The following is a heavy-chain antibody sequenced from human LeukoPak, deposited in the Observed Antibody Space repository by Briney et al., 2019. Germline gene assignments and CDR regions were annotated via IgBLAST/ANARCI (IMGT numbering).Heavy chain of an antibody. CDR3: ARFTGYCSSTSCYPVMSIRDAFDI. Sequence: SETLSLTCAVYGGSFSGYYWSWIRHPPGKGLEWIGEINHSGNTNHNPSLKSRVTISVDTTKNQFSLKLSSVTAADTAVYYCARFTGYCSSTSCYPVMSIRDAFDIWGQGTMVTVSS. D-gene: IGHD2-2*03. V-gene: IGHV4-34*01. J-gene: IGHJ3*02. CDR2: INHSGNT. CDR1: GGSFSGYY.